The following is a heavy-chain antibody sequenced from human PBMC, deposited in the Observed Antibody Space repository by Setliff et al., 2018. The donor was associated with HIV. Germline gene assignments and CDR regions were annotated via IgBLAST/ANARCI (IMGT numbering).Heavy chain of an antibody. D-gene: IGHD3-10*01. CDR3: ARELLRSWDGSENSYKPYYFDY. CDR2: IYNRGST. V-gene: IGHV4-38-2*02. Sequence: SETLSLTCAVSGYAISSGYYWGWIRRPPGKGLEWIGSIYNRGSTYYNPSLRSRVTISVDTSKNQFSLKLSSVTAADTAVYYCARELLRSWDGSENSYKPYYFDYWGQGTLVTVSS. J-gene: IGHJ4*02. CDR1: GYAISSGYY.